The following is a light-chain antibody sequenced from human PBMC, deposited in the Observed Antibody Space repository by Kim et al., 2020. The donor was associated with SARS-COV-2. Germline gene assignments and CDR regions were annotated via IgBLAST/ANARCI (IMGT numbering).Light chain of an antibody. V-gene: IGKV1-5*03. Sequence: DIQMTQSPSTLSASVGDKVTITCRASQSISSWLAWYQQKPGKVPNLLIYKASSLESGVPSRFSGSGSGTEFTLTISSLQPDDFATYYCQQYSSYPPRTFGQGTKVDIK. CDR3: QQYSSYPPRT. J-gene: IGKJ1*01. CDR2: KAS. CDR1: QSISSW.